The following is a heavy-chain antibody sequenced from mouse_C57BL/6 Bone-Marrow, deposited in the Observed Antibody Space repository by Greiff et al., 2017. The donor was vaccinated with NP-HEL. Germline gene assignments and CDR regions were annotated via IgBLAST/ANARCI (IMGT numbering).Heavy chain of an antibody. CDR2: IWSGGSP. CDR1: GFSLTSYG. Sequence: QVQLQQSGPGLVQPSQSLSITCTVSGFSLTSYGVHWVRQSPGKGLEWLGVIWSGGSPDSNAAFISRLSISKDNSKSQVFFKMNSLQADDTAIYYCAKGVVAWYFDVWGTGTTVTVSS. D-gene: IGHD1-1*01. CDR3: AKGVVAWYFDV. J-gene: IGHJ1*03. V-gene: IGHV2-2*01.